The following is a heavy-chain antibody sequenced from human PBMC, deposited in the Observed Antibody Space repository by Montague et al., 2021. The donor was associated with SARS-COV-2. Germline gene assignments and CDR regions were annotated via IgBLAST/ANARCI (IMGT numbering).Heavy chain of an antibody. CDR1: GGSFSGYY. CDR2: INHSGST. D-gene: IGHD3-10*01. CDR3: ARGARQGYGFRLGSFDY. Sequence: SETLSLTCAVSGGSFSGYYWTWIRQSPRKGLEWIGEINHSGSTNYNPSLKSRVTISVDTSKNQFSLKLSSVTAADTAVYYCARGARQGYGFRLGSFDYWGQGTLVTVSS. V-gene: IGHV4-34*01. J-gene: IGHJ4*02.